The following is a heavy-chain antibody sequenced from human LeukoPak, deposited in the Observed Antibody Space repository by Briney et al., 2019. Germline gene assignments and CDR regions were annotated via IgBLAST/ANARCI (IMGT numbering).Heavy chain of an antibody. Sequence: GSSVKVSCKASGGTFSSYAISWVRQAPGQGLEWMGGIIPIFGTANYAQKFQGRVTITADESTSTAYMELSSLRSEDTAVYYCATPPPYTRGYSGYDPVGNAFDIWGQGTMVTVSS. CDR3: ATPPPYTRGYSGYDPVGNAFDI. D-gene: IGHD5-12*01. CDR1: GGTFSSYA. J-gene: IGHJ3*02. V-gene: IGHV1-69*01. CDR2: IIPIFGTA.